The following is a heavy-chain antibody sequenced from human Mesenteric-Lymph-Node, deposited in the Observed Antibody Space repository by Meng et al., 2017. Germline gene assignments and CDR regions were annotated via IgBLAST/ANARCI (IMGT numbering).Heavy chain of an antibody. V-gene: IGHV3-7*01. CDR1: GFTFRTYW. CDR3: ATVARFWGGNSYYFDY. D-gene: IGHD4-23*01. J-gene: IGHJ4*02. Sequence: GGSLRPSCAASGFTFRTYWMTWVRQAPGKGREWVANIKQDGSEESYGDSVKGRFIISRDNAQNSLYLQLNSLTAEDSAVYYCATVARFWGGNSYYFDYWGQGTPVTVSS. CDR2: IKQDGSEE.